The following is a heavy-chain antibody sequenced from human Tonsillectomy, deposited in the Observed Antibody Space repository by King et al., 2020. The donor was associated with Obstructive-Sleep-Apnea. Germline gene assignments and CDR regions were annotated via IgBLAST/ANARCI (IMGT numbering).Heavy chain of an antibody. V-gene: IGHV4-31*03. Sequence: VQLQESGPGLVKPSQTLSLTCTVSGGSISSGGYYWSWIRQHPGKGLEWIGYIYYSGSTYYNPSLKSRVTISVDTSKNQFSLKLSSVTAADTAVYYCARGVGSYSYGTYNWFDPWGQGTLVTVSS. CDR3: ARGVGSYSYGTYNWFDP. D-gene: IGHD5-18*01. CDR1: GGSISSGGYY. J-gene: IGHJ5*02. CDR2: IYYSGST.